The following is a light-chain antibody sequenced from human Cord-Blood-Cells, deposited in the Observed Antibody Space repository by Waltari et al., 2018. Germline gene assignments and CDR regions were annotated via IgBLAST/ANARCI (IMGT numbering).Light chain of an antibody. V-gene: IGKV1-39*01. CDR2: AAS. Sequence: IHMTQSQSSLSASVGDRVTITCRASQSISSYLNWYQQKPGKAPKLLIYAASSLESGVPSRFSGSGSGTDFTLTISSLQPEDFATYYCQQNYNTPSTFGQGTKVEIK. CDR1: QSISSY. CDR3: QQNYNTPST. J-gene: IGKJ1*01.